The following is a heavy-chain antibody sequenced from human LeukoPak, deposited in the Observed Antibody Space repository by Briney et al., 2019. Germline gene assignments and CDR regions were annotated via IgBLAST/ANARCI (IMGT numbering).Heavy chain of an antibody. CDR2: INSDGSNT. D-gene: IGHD4/OR15-4a*01. CDR3: ARGGLGANIYWFFNL. CDR1: GFTFSSHW. J-gene: IGHJ2*01. V-gene: IGHV3-74*01. Sequence: GGSLRLSCAASGFTFSSHWMHWVRQVPGKGLVWVSRINSDGSNTRYADSVKGRFTISRDNAKNSLYLQMNSLRAEDTAVYYCARGGLGANIYWFFNLWGRGTLVTVSS.